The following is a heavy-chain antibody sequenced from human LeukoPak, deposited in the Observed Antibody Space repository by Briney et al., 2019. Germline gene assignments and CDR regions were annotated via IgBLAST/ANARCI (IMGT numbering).Heavy chain of an antibody. CDR3: AKDRTVTTLARDY. D-gene: IGHD4-17*01. J-gene: IGHJ4*02. Sequence: GGSLRLSCAASGFTFSSYAMSWVRQAPGKGLECVSSITGSGGSTYYADSVKGRFTISRDSSKNTLDLQMNSLRAEDTAVYYCAKDRTVTTLARDYWGQGTLVTVSS. CDR2: ITGSGGST. V-gene: IGHV3-23*01. CDR1: GFTFSSYA.